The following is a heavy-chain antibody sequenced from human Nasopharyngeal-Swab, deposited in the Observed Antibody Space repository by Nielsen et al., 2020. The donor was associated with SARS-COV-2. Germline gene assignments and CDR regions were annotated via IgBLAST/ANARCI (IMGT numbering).Heavy chain of an antibody. Sequence: GESLKISCAASGFTFSSYAMHWVRQAPGKGLEWVAVISYDGSNKYYADSVKGRFTISRDNSKNTLYLQMNSLRAEDTAVYYCARVVWVVGFDYWGQGTLVTVSS. D-gene: IGHD2-15*01. CDR1: GFTFSSYA. J-gene: IGHJ4*02. V-gene: IGHV3-30*04. CDR3: ARVVWVVGFDY. CDR2: ISYDGSNK.